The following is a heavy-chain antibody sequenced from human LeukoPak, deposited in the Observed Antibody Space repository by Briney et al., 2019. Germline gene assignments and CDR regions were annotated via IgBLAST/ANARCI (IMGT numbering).Heavy chain of an antibody. D-gene: IGHD3-22*01. CDR2: ISSNGDST. V-gene: IGHV3-64D*06. Sequence: GGSLRLSCSVSGFTFSSYAMHWVRQAPGQGLEFVSAISSNGDSTYYADSVKGRFTISRNNSKNTLYLQMSSLRAEDTAVYYCVKGLRYYDSSDTFDYWGQGTLVTVSS. CDR1: GFTFSSYA. CDR3: VKGLRYYDSSDTFDY. J-gene: IGHJ4*02.